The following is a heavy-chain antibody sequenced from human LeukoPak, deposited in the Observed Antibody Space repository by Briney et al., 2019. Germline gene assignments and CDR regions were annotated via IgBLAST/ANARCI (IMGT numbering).Heavy chain of an antibody. V-gene: IGHV3-30*18. CDR3: AKELYYYDTSRYFDI. CDR1: GFTSRDYG. D-gene: IGHD3-22*01. Sequence: GGSLRLSCAASGFTSRDYGIHWVRQAPGKGLEWVALISSEGHKIHYGDSVKGRFTISRDNSKNMVYLQMNSLSLEDTALYYCAKELYYYDTSRYFDIWGRGTLVTVSS. CDR2: ISSEGHKI. J-gene: IGHJ2*01.